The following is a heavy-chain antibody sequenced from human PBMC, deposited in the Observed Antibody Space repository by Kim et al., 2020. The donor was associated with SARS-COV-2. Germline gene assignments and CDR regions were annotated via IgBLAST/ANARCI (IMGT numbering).Heavy chain of an antibody. D-gene: IGHD2-2*01. CDR3: ARGGIVVVPAAYTKTSIAARRGTYYFDY. Sequence: SETLSLTCAVYGGSFSGYYWSWIRQPPGKGLEWIGEINHSGSTNYNPSLKSRVTISVDTSKNQFSLKLSSVTAADTAVYYCARGGIVVVPAAYTKTSIAARRGTYYFDYWGQGTLVTVSS. J-gene: IGHJ4*02. V-gene: IGHV4-34*01. CDR1: GGSFSGYY. CDR2: INHSGST.